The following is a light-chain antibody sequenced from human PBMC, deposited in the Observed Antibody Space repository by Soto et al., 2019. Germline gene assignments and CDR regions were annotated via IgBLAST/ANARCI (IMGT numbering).Light chain of an antibody. V-gene: IGKV3-15*01. Sequence: EIVLTQSPGTLSLSPGKRATLSCRASQSVSSNLAWYQQKPGQAPRLLIYDASTRAPGFPARFSGSGSGTEFTLTISSLQSEDFAVYYCHHYNSWPYTFGQGTKVDNK. CDR1: QSVSSN. CDR3: HHYNSWPYT. CDR2: DAS. J-gene: IGKJ2*01.